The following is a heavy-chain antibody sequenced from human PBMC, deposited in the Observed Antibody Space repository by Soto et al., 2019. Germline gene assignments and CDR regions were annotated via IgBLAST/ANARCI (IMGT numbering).Heavy chain of an antibody. D-gene: IGHD6-13*01. J-gene: IGHJ4*02. CDR2: MSYDGTKQ. V-gene: IGHV3-30*18. CDR3: AKEYGSTWIDH. Sequence: GGSLRLSCAASGFTFSTYGMHWVRQAPGKGLEWVGAMSYDGTKQYYVDSVKGRFTISRDNSRNTLFLQLNSLRDEDTAVYYCAKEYGSTWIDHWGQGTPVTVSS. CDR1: GFTFSTYG.